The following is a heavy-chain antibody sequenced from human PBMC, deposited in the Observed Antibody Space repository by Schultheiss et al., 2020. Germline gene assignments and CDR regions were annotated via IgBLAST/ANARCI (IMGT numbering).Heavy chain of an antibody. CDR1: GYSFTSYW. V-gene: IGHV5-51*01. D-gene: IGHD3-10*01. CDR2: IYPGDSDT. Sequence: GSLRLSCKGSGYSFTSYWIGWVRQMPGKGLEWMGIIYPGDSDTRYSPSFQGQVTISADKSISTAYLQWSSLKASDTAMYYCARLHYGSGSYYPGAGGFDYWGQGTLVTVSS. CDR3: ARLHYGSGSYYPGAGGFDY. J-gene: IGHJ4*02.